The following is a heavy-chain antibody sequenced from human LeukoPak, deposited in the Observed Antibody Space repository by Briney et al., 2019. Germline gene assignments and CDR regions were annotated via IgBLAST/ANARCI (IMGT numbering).Heavy chain of an antibody. CDR2: ITWNSGTI. CDR1: GFTFDDYA. CDR3: AKDMRSSSWSFFDY. Sequence: GGSLRLSCAASGFTFDDYAMHWVRQAPGEGLEWVSGITWNSGTIDYADSVKGRFTISRDNVKNSLYLQMNSLRAEDTALYYCAKDMRSSSWSFFDYWGQGTLVTVSS. D-gene: IGHD6-13*01. V-gene: IGHV3-9*01. J-gene: IGHJ4*02.